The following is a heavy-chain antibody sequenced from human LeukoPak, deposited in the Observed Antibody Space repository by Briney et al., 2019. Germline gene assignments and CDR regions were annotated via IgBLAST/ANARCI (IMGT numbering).Heavy chain of an antibody. V-gene: IGHV4-38-2*02. CDR2: IYHSGST. CDR1: GYSISSGYY. D-gene: IGHD3-10*01. Sequence: SETLSLTCTVSGYSISSGYYWGWIRQPPGKGLEWIGSIYHSGSTYYNPSLKSRVTISVDTSKNQFSLKLSSVTAADTAVYYCARSYGSGSYYAYWGQGTLVTVSS. CDR3: ARSYGSGSYYAY. J-gene: IGHJ4*02.